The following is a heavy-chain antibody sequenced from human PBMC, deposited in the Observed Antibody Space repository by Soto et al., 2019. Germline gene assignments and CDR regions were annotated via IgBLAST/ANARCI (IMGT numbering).Heavy chain of an antibody. D-gene: IGHD1-26*01. J-gene: IGHJ5*01. CDR2: ITGSGGST. CDR3: AKGLGSGSYAASDS. V-gene: IGHV3-23*01. CDR1: GFTFSSYA. Sequence: ESGGGLVQPGGSLRLSCAASGFTFSSYALSWVRQAPGKGLEWVSAITGSGGSTYYADSVKGRFTVSRDNSKNTLSLQMSSLRAEDTAVYYCAKGLGSGSYAASDSWGQGTLVTVSS.